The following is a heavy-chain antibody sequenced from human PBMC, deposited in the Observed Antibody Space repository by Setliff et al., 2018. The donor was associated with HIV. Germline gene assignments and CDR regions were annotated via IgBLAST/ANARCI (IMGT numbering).Heavy chain of an antibody. J-gene: IGHJ5*02. CDR3: ARAPLSGGSFGWFDP. CDR1: GGSISSSSYY. CDR2: IYYSGST. Sequence: SETLSLTCTVSGGSISSSSYYWGWIRQPPGKGLEWIGSIYYSGSTYYNPSLASRVTISVDTSKNQFSLKLSSVTAADTAVYYCARAPLSGGSFGWFDPWGQGTLVTVSS. V-gene: IGHV4-39*07. D-gene: IGHD2-15*01.